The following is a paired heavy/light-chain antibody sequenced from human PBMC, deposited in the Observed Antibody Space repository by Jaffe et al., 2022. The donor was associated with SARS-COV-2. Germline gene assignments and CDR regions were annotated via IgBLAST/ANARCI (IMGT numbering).Light chain of an antibody. J-gene: IGLJ1*01. V-gene: IGLV2-14*01. Sequence: QSALTQPASVSGSPGQSITISCTGTSSDVGGYNYVSWYQQHPGKAPKVMVYDVSNRPSGVSNRFSGSKSGNTASLTISGLQAEDEADYYCSSYTSSSLYVFGTGTKVTVL. CDR1: SSDVGGYNY. CDR3: SSYTSSSLYV. CDR2: DVS.
Heavy chain of an antibody. D-gene: IGHD1-26*01. V-gene: IGHV3-23*01. J-gene: IGHJ3*02. CDR3: AKDMTPGNGRHDAFDI. CDR2: IGGSET. CDR1: GFTFNIHA. Sequence: EMQLLESGGGLVQPGGSLRLSCEASGFTFNIHAMSWVRQAPGKGLEWVSTIGGSETYYADSVKGRFTISRDNSRNALYLQMNSLRAEDTAVFYCAKDMTPGNGRHDAFDIWGQGTMVTVSS.